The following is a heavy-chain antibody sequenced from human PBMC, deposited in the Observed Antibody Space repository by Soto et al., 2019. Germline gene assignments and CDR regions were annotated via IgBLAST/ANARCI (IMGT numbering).Heavy chain of an antibody. CDR1: GFIFTNYW. V-gene: IGHV3-7*03. J-gene: IGHJ3*02. CDR2: INHDGSET. CDR3: ARSLLGSMAFDM. D-gene: IGHD7-27*01. Sequence: EVQLVESGGDLVQPGGSLRLSCAASGFIFTNYWMTWVRQAPGKGLEWVANINHDGSETYYLDSVKGRFAISRDNAKNSLFLQMNSLRDEDTAIYYCARSLLGSMAFDMWGYGTVVAVSS.